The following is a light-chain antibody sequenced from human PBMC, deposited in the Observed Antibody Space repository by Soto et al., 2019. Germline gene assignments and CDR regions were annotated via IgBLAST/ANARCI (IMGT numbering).Light chain of an antibody. J-gene: IGKJ2*01. V-gene: IGKV3-20*01. CDR2: RPS. CDR3: QQYGGSSPSYT. CDR1: QSITTAF. Sequence: EIVLTQSPGTLSLSPGERATLSCRASQSITTAFFARYQQNPAQAPRLLIYRPSTRVTGIPDRFSGSGSGTDFTLTISRLEPEDFAVYYCQQYGGSSPSYTFGQGTNVEIK.